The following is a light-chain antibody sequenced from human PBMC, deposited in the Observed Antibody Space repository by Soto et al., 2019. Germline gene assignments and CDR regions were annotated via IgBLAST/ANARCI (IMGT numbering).Light chain of an antibody. J-gene: IGLJ3*02. V-gene: IGLV2-14*01. CDR2: EVT. CDR1: SSDIGTYAF. CDR3: CIYTSSRTVM. Sequence: QSVLTQPASMSGSPEQSITISCTGTSSDIGTYAFVSWYQQHPGKAPKLMIYEVTNRPSGVSNRFSGSKSANAASLTISGLQAEDEAVYFCCIYTSSRTVMFGGGTQLTVL.